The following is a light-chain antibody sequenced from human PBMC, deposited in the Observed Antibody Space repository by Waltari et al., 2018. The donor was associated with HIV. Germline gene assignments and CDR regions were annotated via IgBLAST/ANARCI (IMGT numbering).Light chain of an antibody. V-gene: IGLV2-14*03. CDR3: SSYTSSSTKV. Sequence: QSALPQPASVSGSPGQSITISCTGTSSDGGGYNYVSWYQQNPGKAPKLMIYDVSNRPSGVSNRFSGSKSGNTASLTISGLQAEDEADYYCSSYTSSSTKVFGTGTKVTVL. CDR2: DVS. CDR1: SSDGGGYNY. J-gene: IGLJ1*01.